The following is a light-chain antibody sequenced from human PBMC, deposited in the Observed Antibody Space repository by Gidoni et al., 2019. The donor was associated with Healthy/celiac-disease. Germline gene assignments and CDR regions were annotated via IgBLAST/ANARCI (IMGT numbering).Light chain of an antibody. J-gene: IGKJ5*01. V-gene: IGKV3-11*01. CDR1: QSVSSY. Sequence: ELVLTQSPATLSLSPGERATLSCTASQSVSSYLAWYQQKPGQAPRLLIYDASNRATSIPARCSGSGSGTDFTLTISSLEPEDFAVYYCQQRSNWPLTFGQXTRLEIK. CDR3: QQRSNWPLT. CDR2: DAS.